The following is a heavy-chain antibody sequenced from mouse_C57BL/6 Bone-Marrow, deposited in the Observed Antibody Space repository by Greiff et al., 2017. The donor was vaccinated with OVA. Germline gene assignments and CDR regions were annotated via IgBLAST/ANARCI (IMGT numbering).Heavy chain of an antibody. Sequence: EVKLVESGGGLVQPGESLKLSCESNEYEFPSHDMSWVRKTPEKRLELVAAINRDGGSTYYPDTMERRFVISRDNTKKTLYLQMRSLRSEDTALYYCARHSHYYGSSYDWYFDVWGTGTTVTVSS. CDR2: INRDGGST. D-gene: IGHD1-1*01. CDR3: ARHSHYYGSSYDWYFDV. J-gene: IGHJ1*03. CDR1: EYEFPSHD. V-gene: IGHV5-2*01.